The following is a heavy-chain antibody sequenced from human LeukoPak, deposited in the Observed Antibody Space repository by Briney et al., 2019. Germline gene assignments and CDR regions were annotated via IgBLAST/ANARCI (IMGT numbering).Heavy chain of an antibody. CDR2: IYPGDSDT. V-gene: IGHV5-51*01. CDR3: ARHLAARPYWYFDL. Sequence: GASLKISCKGSGSIFTNYWIGWVRQLPGKGLEWMGIIYPGDSDTRYSPSFQGQVTISADKSISTAYLQWSSLKASDTAMYYCARHLAARPYWYFDLWGRGTLVTVSS. J-gene: IGHJ2*01. D-gene: IGHD6-6*01. CDR1: GSIFTNYW.